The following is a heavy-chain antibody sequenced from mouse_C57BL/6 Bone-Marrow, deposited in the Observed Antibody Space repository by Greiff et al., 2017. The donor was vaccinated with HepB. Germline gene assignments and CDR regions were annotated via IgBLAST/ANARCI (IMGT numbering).Heavy chain of an antibody. J-gene: IGHJ3*01. V-gene: IGHV2-2*01. CDR3: ARGIYYYGSSYEGFAY. CDR1: GFSLTSYG. Sequence: QVQLQQSGPGLVQPSQSLSITCTVSGFSLTSYGVHWVRQSPGKGLEWLGVIWSGGSTDYNAAFISRLSISKDNSKSQVFFKMTSLQADDTAIYYCARGIYYYGSSYEGFAYWGQGTLVTVSA. CDR2: IWSGGST. D-gene: IGHD1-1*01.